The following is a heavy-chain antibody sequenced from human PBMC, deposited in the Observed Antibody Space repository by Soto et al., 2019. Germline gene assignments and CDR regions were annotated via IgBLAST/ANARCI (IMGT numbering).Heavy chain of an antibody. D-gene: IGHD2-21*01. J-gene: IGHJ3*02. CDR3: GIAKAVVIAAFDI. Sequence: GSLSLSCKASGFMFNNSAMTWVRQAPGQGLQWVASVSDNGGSRGGTYYADSVKGRFTISRDNSKNTLYLQLDSLTGADTAVYYCGIAKAVVIAAFDIWGQGTMVTVSS. V-gene: IGHV3-23*01. CDR1: GFMFNNSA. CDR2: VSDNGGSRGGT.